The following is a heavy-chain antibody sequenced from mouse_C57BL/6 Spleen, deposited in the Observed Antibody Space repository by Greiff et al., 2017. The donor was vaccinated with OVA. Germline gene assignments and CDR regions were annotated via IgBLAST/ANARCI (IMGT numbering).Heavy chain of an antibody. J-gene: IGHJ4*01. CDR2: ISSGSSTI. V-gene: IGHV5-17*01. D-gene: IGHD1-1*01. CDR3: ARPKTVVASGAMDY. Sequence: EVQGVESGGGLVKPGGSLKLSCAASGFTFSDYGMHRVRQAPEKGLEWVAYISSGSSTIYYAETVKGRFTISRDNAKKTRFLQMTSLRSEDTAMYYCARPKTVVASGAMDYWGQGTSVTVSS. CDR1: GFTFSDYG.